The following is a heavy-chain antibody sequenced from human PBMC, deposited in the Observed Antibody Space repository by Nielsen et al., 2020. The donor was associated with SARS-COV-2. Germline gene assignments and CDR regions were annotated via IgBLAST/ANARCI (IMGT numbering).Heavy chain of an antibody. Sequence: SETLSLTCTVSGGSISSSSYYWGWIRQPPGKGLEWIGSIYYSGSTYYNPSLKSRVTISVDTSKNQFSLKLSSVTAADTAVYYCAREDSSGWYKAFDIWGQGTMVTVSS. CDR1: GGSISSSSYY. V-gene: IGHV4-39*07. CDR3: AREDSSGWYKAFDI. D-gene: IGHD6-19*01. J-gene: IGHJ3*02. CDR2: IYYSGST.